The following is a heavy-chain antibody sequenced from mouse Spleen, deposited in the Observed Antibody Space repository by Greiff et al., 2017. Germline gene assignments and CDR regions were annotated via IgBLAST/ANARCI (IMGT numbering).Heavy chain of an antibody. V-gene: IGHV5-9-3*01. Sequence: EVKVVESGGGLVKPGGSLKLSCAASGFTFSSYAMSWVRQTPEKRLEWVATISSGGSYTYYPDSVKGRFTISRDNAKNTLYLQMSSLRSEDTAMYYCARHRTGNYFDYWGQGTTLTVSS. CDR1: GFTFSSYA. J-gene: IGHJ2*01. CDR3: ARHRTGNYFDY. CDR2: ISSGGSYT. D-gene: IGHD4-1*01.